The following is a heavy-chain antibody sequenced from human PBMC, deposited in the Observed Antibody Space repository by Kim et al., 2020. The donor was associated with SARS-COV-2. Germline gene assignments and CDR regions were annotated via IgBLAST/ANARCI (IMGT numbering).Heavy chain of an antibody. D-gene: IGHD3-16*01. V-gene: IGHV4-39*01. J-gene: IGHJ4*02. CDR2: IYYSGST. Sequence: SETLSLTCTVSGGSISSSSYYWGWIRQPPGKGLEWIGSIYYSGSTYYNPSLKSRVTISVDTSKNQFSLKLSSVTAADTAVYYCARLTWFGASQNQLPPYFDYWGQGTLVTVSS. CDR1: GGSISSSSYY. CDR3: ARLTWFGASQNQLPPYFDY.